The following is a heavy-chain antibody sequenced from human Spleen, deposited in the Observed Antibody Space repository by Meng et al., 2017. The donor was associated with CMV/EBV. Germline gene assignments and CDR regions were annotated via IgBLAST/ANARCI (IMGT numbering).Heavy chain of an antibody. Sequence: SFSGDYWSWIRQPPGKGLEWIGEINHSGSTNYNPSLKSRVTISVDTSKNQFSLKLSSVTAADTAVYYCARVIGYCSSTSCLRGRFDPWGQGTLVTVSS. V-gene: IGHV4-34*01. CDR3: ARVIGYCSSTSCLRGRFDP. D-gene: IGHD2-2*01. J-gene: IGHJ5*02. CDR1: SFSGDY. CDR2: INHSGST.